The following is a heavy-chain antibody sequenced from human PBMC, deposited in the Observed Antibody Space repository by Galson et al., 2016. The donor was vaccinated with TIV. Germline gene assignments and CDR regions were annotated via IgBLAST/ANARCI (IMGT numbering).Heavy chain of an antibody. CDR1: GFTFSDCG. CDR2: ISYDGSDQ. Sequence: SLRLSCAASGFTFSDCGMHWVRQAPGKGLEWAAVISYDGSDQYYAGSVKGRFTISRDNSKNTLYLQMNSLRSDDTAMYYCAKDPRLYGDYSLHYFDYLGQGTLGTVSS. J-gene: IGHJ4*02. D-gene: IGHD4-17*01. V-gene: IGHV3-30*18. CDR3: AKDPRLYGDYSLHYFDY.